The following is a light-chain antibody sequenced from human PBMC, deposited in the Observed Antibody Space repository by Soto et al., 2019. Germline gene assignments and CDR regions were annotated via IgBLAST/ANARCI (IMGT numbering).Light chain of an antibody. CDR1: QSVSSSY. V-gene: IGKV3-20*01. CDR3: QQYGSSPYT. J-gene: IGKJ2*01. CDR2: GAS. Sequence: EIVLTQSPGTLSLSPGERATLSCRASQSVSSSYLAWYQQKPGQAPRLLIYGASSRATGIPDRFSGSGSRTDFTLTISRVEPEDFAVYYCQQYGSSPYTVGQGTKLEIK.